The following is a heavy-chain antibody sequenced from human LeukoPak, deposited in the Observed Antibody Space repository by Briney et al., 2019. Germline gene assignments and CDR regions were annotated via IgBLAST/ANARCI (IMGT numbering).Heavy chain of an antibody. CDR1: GDTFTSNG. J-gene: IGHJ4*02. CDR3: ASNSSSYYDSIGL. Sequence: ASVKVSCKASGDTFTSNGSSWVRQAPGQGLEWMGWISAYNGNTNYAQKLQGRVTMTTDTSTSTAYMELRSLTSDDTAVYSCASNSSSYYDSIGLWGQGTLVTVSS. V-gene: IGHV1-18*01. CDR2: ISAYNGNT. D-gene: IGHD3-22*01.